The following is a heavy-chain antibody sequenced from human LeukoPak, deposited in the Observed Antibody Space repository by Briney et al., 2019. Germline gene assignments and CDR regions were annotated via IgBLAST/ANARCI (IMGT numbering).Heavy chain of an antibody. CDR2: ISGGGGST. J-gene: IGHJ4*02. D-gene: IGHD6-6*01. Sequence: PGGTLRLLCAASGVTFSSYDVSWGRDAPGTGLGLVFAISGGGGSTYYADSVKGRFTISRDNSKNTLYLQMNSLRAEDTAVYYCAKVIDSTSSGGFDYSGQGILVTVSS. V-gene: IGHV3-23*01. CDR1: GVTFSSYD. CDR3: AKVIDSTSSGGFDY.